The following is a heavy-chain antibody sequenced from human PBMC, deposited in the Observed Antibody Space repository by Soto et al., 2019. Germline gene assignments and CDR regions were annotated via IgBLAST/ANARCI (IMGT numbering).Heavy chain of an antibody. V-gene: IGHV4-39*01. J-gene: IGHJ5*02. CDR2: IFYNGNT. CDR1: GGSIYSCTYY. Sequence: PSVTLSLTCTVSGGSIYSCTYYWGWIRQPPGKGLEWIGSIFYNGNTFYNPSLKSRITISVDTSKNKFSLKLSSLTAADTAVYFCGRHSTGYYYSWFDTWGEGTLVTVSS. CDR3: GRHSTGYYYSWFDT. D-gene: IGHD3-22*01.